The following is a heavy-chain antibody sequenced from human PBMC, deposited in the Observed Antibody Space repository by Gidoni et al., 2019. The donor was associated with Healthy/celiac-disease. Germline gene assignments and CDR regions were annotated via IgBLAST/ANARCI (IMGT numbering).Heavy chain of an antibody. D-gene: IGHD3-22*01. CDR1: GFPFIIYA. CDR2: ISYDGSNK. Sequence: QVQLVESGGGVVQPGRSLRLSCAASGFPFIIYAMHWVRQAPGKGLEWVAVISYDGSNKYYADAVKGRFTNSRDNSKNTLYLQMNSLRAEDTAVYYCARPSKDYYDSSGGIGYWGQGTLVTVSS. V-gene: IGHV3-30-3*01. J-gene: IGHJ4*02. CDR3: ARPSKDYYDSSGGIGY.